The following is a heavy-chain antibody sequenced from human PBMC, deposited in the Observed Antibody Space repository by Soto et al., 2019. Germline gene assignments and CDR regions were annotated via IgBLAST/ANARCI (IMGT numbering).Heavy chain of an antibody. CDR2: IYHSGST. J-gene: IGHJ5*02. CDR3: ARVVIAASYNWFDP. V-gene: IGHV4-30-2*01. Sequence: SETLSLTCTVSGGSVSSSGFYWAWIRQPPGKGLEWIGYIYHSGSTYYNPSLKSRVTISVDRSKNQFSLKLSSVTAADTAVYYCARVVIAASYNWFDPWGQGTLVTVSS. CDR1: GGSVSSSGFY. D-gene: IGHD6-13*01.